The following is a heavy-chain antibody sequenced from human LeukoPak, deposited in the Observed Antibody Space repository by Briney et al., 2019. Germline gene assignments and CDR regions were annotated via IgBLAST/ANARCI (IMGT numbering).Heavy chain of an antibody. Sequence: PSETLSLTCTVSGGSISSSSYYWGWIRQPPGKGLEWFGSIYYSGSTYYNPSLKSRVTISVDTSKNQFSLKLSSVTAADTAVYYCARQKVIVAGWGQGTLVTVSS. J-gene: IGHJ4*02. CDR1: GGSISSSSYY. V-gene: IGHV4-39*01. D-gene: IGHD5-12*01. CDR2: IYYSGST. CDR3: ARQKVIVAG.